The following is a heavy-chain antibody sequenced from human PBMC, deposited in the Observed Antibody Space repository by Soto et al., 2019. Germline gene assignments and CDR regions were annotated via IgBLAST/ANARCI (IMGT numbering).Heavy chain of an antibody. Sequence: QITLKESGPTLVKPTQTLTLTCTFSGFSLSSSGVGVGWIRQPPGKALEWLALIYWNDDKRYTPSLKSRLTITKDPSNDQVVLTMTNMDPVDTGTYYCAHTGGGAYYYYATDVWGQGTTVTVSS. CDR3: AHTGGGAYYYYATDV. D-gene: IGHD1-26*01. CDR2: IYWNDDK. CDR1: GFSLSSSGVG. J-gene: IGHJ6*02. V-gene: IGHV2-5*01.